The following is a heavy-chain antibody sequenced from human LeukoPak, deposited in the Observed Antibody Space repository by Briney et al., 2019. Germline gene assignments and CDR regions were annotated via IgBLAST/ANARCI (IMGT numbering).Heavy chain of an antibody. J-gene: IGHJ3*02. CDR2: INHSGST. CDR3: ARPGYYGSGIDI. D-gene: IGHD3-10*01. CDR1: GFTFSSYA. Sequence: LRLSCAASGFTFSSYAMHWVRQAPGKGLEWIGEINHSGSTNYNPSLKSRVTISVDTSKNQFSLKLSSVTAADTAVYYCARPGYYGSGIDIWGQGTMVTVSS. V-gene: IGHV4-34*01.